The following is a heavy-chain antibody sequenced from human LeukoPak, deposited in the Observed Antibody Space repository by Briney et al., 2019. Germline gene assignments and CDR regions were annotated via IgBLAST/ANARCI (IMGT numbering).Heavy chain of an antibody. CDR2: IYSGGST. D-gene: IGHD6-19*01. CDR1: GFTVSSNY. CDR3: ASTRGWAAFDI. J-gene: IGHJ3*02. V-gene: IGHV3-66*01. Sequence: PGGSLRLSCAASGFTVSSNYMSWVRQAPGKGLEWVSVIYSGGSTYYADSVKGRFTISRDNSKNTLYLQMNSLRAEDTAVYYCASTRGWAAFDIWGQGTMVTVSS.